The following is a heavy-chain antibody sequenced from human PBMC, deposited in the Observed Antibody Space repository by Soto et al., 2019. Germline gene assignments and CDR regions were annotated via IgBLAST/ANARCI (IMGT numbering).Heavy chain of an antibody. Sequence: GGSLRLSCAASGFTFRTYALTWVRQAPGKGLEWVSAISSSGGSTYFADSVKGRFTISRDNSKNTLYLQMNSLRAEDTAVYYCAKVDDYDFFGYFDYWGQGTLVTVSS. J-gene: IGHJ4*02. CDR1: GFTFRTYA. V-gene: IGHV3-23*01. CDR2: ISSSGGST. CDR3: AKVDDYDFFGYFDY. D-gene: IGHD3-3*01.